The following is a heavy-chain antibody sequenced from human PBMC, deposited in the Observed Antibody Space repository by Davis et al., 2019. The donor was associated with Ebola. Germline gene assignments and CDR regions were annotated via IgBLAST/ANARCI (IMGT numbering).Heavy chain of an antibody. J-gene: IGHJ3*02. D-gene: IGHD3-22*01. V-gene: IGHV3-30*04. CDR3: ARGGPMRVFVAFDI. CDR2: ISYDGSDK. CDR1: GLTFSSYA. Sequence: PGGSLRLSCAASGLTFSSYAMHWVRQAPGKGLGWVAVISYDGSDKYYADSVKGRFTISRDNSKNTLFLQMNSLRVEDTAVYYCARGGPMRVFVAFDIWGQGTMVTVSS.